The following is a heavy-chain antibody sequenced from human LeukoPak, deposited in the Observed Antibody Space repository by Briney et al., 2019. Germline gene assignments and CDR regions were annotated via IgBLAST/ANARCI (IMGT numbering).Heavy chain of an antibody. Sequence: ASVKVSCTASGYTFTSYGISWVPQAPGQRLKAMGWVSAYNGNTNYAQKLHGRVTMTTDTSTSRAYMELRSLRSDDTVVYYCAKGSADPSYYYYMDVWGKGTTVTVSS. CDR2: VSAYNGNT. V-gene: IGHV1-18*01. CDR1: GYTFTSYG. CDR3: AKGSADPSYYYYMDV. D-gene: IGHD3-10*01. J-gene: IGHJ6*03.